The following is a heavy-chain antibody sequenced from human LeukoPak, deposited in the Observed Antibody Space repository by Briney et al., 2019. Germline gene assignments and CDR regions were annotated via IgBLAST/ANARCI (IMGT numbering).Heavy chain of an antibody. J-gene: IGHJ4*02. CDR3: ATARRDDYNFIGDY. CDR2: ISNAGSAI. D-gene: IGHD5-24*01. V-gene: IGHV3-48*03. CDR1: GVSSFSTYE. Sequence: GGSLRLSCAASGVSSFSTYEMMWVRQAPGKGLDWVSYISNAGSAISYADPVKGRFTISRDNTKKSLYLQMNSVRVEGTALYYCATARRDDYNFIGDYWGQGTLVSVSS.